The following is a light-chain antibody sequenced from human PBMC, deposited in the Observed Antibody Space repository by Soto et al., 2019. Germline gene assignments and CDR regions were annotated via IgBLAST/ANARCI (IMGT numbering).Light chain of an antibody. CDR1: QSVSSSY. CDR3: QQHGSSPPWT. J-gene: IGKJ1*01. V-gene: IGKV3-20*01. Sequence: DIVLTPSPGTLSLSPGERATLSCRASQSVSSSYLAWYQQKPGQAPRLLIYGASSRATGIPDRFSGSGSGTDFTLTISRLEPEDFAVYYCQQHGSSPPWTFGQGTKVDIK. CDR2: GAS.